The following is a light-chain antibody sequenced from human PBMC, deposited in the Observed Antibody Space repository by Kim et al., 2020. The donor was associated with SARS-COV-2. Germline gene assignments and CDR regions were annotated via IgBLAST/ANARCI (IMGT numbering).Light chain of an antibody. V-gene: IGLV1-44*01. Sequence: GRRATTSCSGGSSNIGSNTVNWYHLVPGTAPKLVIYNNDHRPSGVPDRFSGSKSGTSASLAISGLQSEDEADYYCAAWDDRLDGELFGGGTKLTVL. CDR3: AAWDDRLDGEL. CDR2: NND. CDR1: SSNIGSNT. J-gene: IGLJ2*01.